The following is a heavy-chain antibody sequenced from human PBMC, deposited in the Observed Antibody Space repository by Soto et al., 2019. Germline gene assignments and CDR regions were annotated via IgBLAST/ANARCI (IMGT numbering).Heavy chain of an antibody. CDR2: VSGSGFNT. V-gene: IGHV3-23*01. Sequence: PGGSLRLSCAASGFTFTTFAMSWVRQAPGKGLEWVSSVSGSGFNTYYADSVKGRFTISRDNSRNTLSLQMNSLRAEDTAIYYCAKDADHDCTNDACPEFDFWGQGTLVTVSS. CDR3: AKDADHDCTNDACPEFDF. D-gene: IGHD2-8*01. J-gene: IGHJ4*02. CDR1: GFTFTTFA.